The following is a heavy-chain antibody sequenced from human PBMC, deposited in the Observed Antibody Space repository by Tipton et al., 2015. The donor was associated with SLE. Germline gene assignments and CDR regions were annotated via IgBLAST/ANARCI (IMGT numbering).Heavy chain of an antibody. CDR2: INHGGST. D-gene: IGHD2-15*01. J-gene: IGHJ5*02. V-gene: IGHV4-34*01. CDR3: ARHSGYCSGGACSFNWFDP. CDR1: GGSFSGYY. Sequence: GLVKPSETLSLTCAVYGGSFSGYYWSWIRQPPGKGLEWIGEINHGGSTDYNPSLKGRVTISVDMSKNDFSLKVTSVTAPDTAVYYCARHSGYCSGGACSFNWFDPWGQGILVTVSS.